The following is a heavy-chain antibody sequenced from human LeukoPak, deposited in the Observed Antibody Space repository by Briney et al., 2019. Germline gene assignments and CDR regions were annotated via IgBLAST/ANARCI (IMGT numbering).Heavy chain of an antibody. Sequence: GESLKTSCKDSGYSFTNYWIGWGRQMPGKGLEWMGIIHSADSNTKYSPSFQGQVTISADKSISTAYLQWSGLKASDTAMYYCAGARHGDYRWDYWGQGTLVTVSS. CDR1: GYSFTNYW. CDR2: IHSADSNT. J-gene: IGHJ4*02. CDR3: AGARHGDYRWDY. V-gene: IGHV5-51*01. D-gene: IGHD4-17*01.